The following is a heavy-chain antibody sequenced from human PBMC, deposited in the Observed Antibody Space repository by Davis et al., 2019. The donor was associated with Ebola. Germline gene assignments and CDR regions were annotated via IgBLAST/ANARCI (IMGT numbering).Heavy chain of an antibody. CDR2: INPSGGST. J-gene: IGHJ4*02. D-gene: IGHD3/OR15-3a*01. V-gene: IGHV1-46*01. Sequence: ASVKVSCKASGYTFTSYYMHLVRQAPGQGLEWMGIINPSGGSTSHAQKFQGRVTMTRDTSTFTVYMELSSLRSEDTAVYYCARDRAGGDWLTSSYFDYWGQGTLVTVSS. CDR1: GYTFTSYY. CDR3: ARDRAGGDWLTSSYFDY.